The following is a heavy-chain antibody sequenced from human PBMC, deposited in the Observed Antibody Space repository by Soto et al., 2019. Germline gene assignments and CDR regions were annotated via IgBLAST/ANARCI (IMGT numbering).Heavy chain of an antibody. CDR1: GYTFTGYY. D-gene: IGHD6-13*01. V-gene: IGHV1-2*04. Sequence: ASVKVSCKASGYTFTGYYVHWVRQAPGQGLEWMGWINPNSGGTNYAQKFQGWVTMTRDTSTSTAYMELSRLRSDDTAVYYCARAAARYYGMDVWGQGTTVTVSS. CDR3: ARAAARYYGMDV. J-gene: IGHJ6*02. CDR2: INPNSGGT.